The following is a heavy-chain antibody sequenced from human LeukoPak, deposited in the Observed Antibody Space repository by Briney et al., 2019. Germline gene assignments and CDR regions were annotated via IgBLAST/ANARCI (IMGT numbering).Heavy chain of an antibody. V-gene: IGHV1-3*04. CDR3: ARDSGSGNNDY. CDR2: INTVSGNT. CDR1: GYTFTDHA. D-gene: IGHD1-26*01. Sequence: GASVKVSCKASGYTFTDHAIHWVRQAPGQSLEWMGWINTVSGNTKYSQNFQGRVTFISNTSATTAFMELSSLRSEDAAVYYCARDSGSGNNDYWGQGTLVTVSS. J-gene: IGHJ4*02.